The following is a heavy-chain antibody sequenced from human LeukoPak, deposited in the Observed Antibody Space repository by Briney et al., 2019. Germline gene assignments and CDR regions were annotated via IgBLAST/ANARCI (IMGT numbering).Heavy chain of an antibody. J-gene: IGHJ4*02. CDR3: VKDLGRYRNNCFDY. CDR1: GFTFSSYA. V-gene: IGHV3-23*01. Sequence: GGALRISCAAPGFTFSSYAMSLVRQAPEKGLGWVSTISGSGGGTYYADSVKGRFTISRDDSKNTLYLQMNSLRAEDTAVYYCVKDLGRYRNNCFDYWGQGTLVTVSS. CDR2: ISGSGGGT. D-gene: IGHD1-26*01.